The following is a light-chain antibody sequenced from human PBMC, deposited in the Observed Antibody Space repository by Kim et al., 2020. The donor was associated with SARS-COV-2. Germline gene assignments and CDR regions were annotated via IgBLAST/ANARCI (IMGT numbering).Light chain of an antibody. CDR3: QVGDTDTDHYV. J-gene: IGLJ1*01. CDR2: YDS. V-gene: IGLV3-21*01. Sequence: APGQTARITCGGNNIGGHSVHWYQQTPGQAPVLVMYYDSDRPSGIPERFSGSKSANTATLTISRVEAGDEADYYCQVGDTDTDHYVFGTGTKVTVL. CDR1: NIGGHS.